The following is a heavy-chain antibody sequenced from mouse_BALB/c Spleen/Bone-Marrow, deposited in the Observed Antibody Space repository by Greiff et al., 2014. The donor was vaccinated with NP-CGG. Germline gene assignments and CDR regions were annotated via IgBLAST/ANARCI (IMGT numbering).Heavy chain of an antibody. CDR1: GFTFSSYG. J-gene: IGHJ4*01. D-gene: IGHD3-3*01. CDR3: ARHRDAMDY. Sequence: EVQLQESGGDLVKPGGSLKLSCAASGFTFSSYGMSWVRQTPDKRLEWVATISSGGGYTYYPDSVKGRFTISGDNAKNTLYLQMSSLKSEDTAMYYCARHRDAMDYWGQGTSVTVSS. V-gene: IGHV5-6*01. CDR2: ISSGGGYT.